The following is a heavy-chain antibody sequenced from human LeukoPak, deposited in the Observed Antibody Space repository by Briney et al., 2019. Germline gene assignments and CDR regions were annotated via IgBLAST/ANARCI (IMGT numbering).Heavy chain of an antibody. CDR2: IYSGGST. D-gene: IGHD2-2*02. Sequence: PGGSLRLSCAASGFTVSSNYMSWVRQAPGKGLEWVSVIYSGGSTYYADSVKGRFTISRDNSKNTLYLQMNGLRAEDTAVYYCARDGFGVPAAISPPMDVWGKGTTVTVSS. V-gene: IGHV3-66*02. CDR3: ARDGFGVPAAISPPMDV. CDR1: GFTVSSNY. J-gene: IGHJ6*03.